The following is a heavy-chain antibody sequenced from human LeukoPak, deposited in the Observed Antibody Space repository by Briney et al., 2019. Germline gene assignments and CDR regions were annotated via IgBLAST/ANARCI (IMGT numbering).Heavy chain of an antibody. D-gene: IGHD4-23*01. Sequence: KPSETLSLTCTVSGGSIRSYYWSWIRQTPGKGLEWIGYIDYSGSTNYNPSLKSRVTISVDTSKNQFSLKLSSVTAADTAAYYCARAPNYGGKPFDYWGQGTLVTVSS. CDR1: GGSIRSYY. J-gene: IGHJ4*02. CDR2: IDYSGST. CDR3: ARAPNYGGKPFDY. V-gene: IGHV4-59*08.